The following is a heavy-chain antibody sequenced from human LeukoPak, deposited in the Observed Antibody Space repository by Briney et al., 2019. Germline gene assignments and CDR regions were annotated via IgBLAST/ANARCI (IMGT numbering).Heavy chain of an antibody. V-gene: IGHV4-39*01. Sequence: PSETLSLTCTVSGGSISSSSYYWGWIRQPPGKGLEWIGSIYYSGSTYYNPSLKSRVTISVDTSKNQFSLKLSSVTAADTAVYYCARRSGYVSHFDYWGQGTLVTVSS. CDR1: GGSISSSSYY. CDR2: IYYSGST. D-gene: IGHD5-12*01. J-gene: IGHJ4*02. CDR3: ARRSGYVSHFDY.